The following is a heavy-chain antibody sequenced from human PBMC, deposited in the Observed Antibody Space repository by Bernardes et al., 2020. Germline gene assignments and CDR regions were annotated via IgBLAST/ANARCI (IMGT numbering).Heavy chain of an antibody. Sequence: AGSLRLTCVASGLTISNYLHSWFRHAPGKGLEWVFSITGDVTYIYYGDSVRGRFTTSRDNTRTSVFLQMESLRAEDTAVYYCARDVGGTDWRFSIDIWGPGTMVHVS. CDR1: GLTISNYL. V-gene: IGHV3-21*01. CDR3: ARDVGGTDWRFSIDI. D-gene: IGHD3-9*01. J-gene: IGHJ3*02. CDR2: ITGDVTYI.